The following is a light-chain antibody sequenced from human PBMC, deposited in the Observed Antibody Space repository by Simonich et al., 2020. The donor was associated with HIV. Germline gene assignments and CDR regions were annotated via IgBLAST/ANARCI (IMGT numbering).Light chain of an antibody. V-gene: IGLV2-14*03. CDR1: SSDVGVYNF. CDR3: SSYITSSTYV. Sequence: QSALTQPASVSGSPGQSITISCTGTSSDVGVYNFVSWYQQHPPKAPKLMIYDVSNRPSGVSNRFSGSKSGNTASLTISGLQAEDEADYYCSSYITSSTYVFGTGTKVTVL. CDR2: DVS. J-gene: IGLJ1*01.